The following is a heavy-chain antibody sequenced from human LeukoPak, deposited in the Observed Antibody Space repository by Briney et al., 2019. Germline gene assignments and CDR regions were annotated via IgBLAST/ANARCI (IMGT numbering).Heavy chain of an antibody. CDR2: IYPGDSDT. J-gene: IGHJ3*02. D-gene: IGHD3-22*01. CDR1: GYSFTSYW. Sequence: GESLKISCKGSGYSFTSYWIGWVRQMPGKGLEWMGIIYPGDSDTRYSPSFQGQVTISADKSISTAYLQWSSLKASDTAMYYCARQAYHTYYYDSSGPLAAFDIWGQGTMVTVSS. CDR3: ARQAYHTYYYDSSGPLAAFDI. V-gene: IGHV5-51*01.